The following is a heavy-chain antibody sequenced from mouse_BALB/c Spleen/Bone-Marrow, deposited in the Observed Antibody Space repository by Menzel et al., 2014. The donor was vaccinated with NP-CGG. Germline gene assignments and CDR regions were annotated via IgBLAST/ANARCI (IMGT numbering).Heavy chain of an antibody. Sequence: EVKLVESGGGLGQPGGSLRLSCAPSGFTFXDYYMSWVRQPPGKALEWLGFIRIKANGYTTEYSASVKGRFTISRDNSQSILYLQMNTLRAEDSATYYCARDTVITTHWYFDVWGAGTTVTVSS. CDR3: ARDTVITTHWYFDV. CDR2: IRIKANGYTT. CDR1: GFTFXDYY. D-gene: IGHD2-4*01. J-gene: IGHJ1*01. V-gene: IGHV7-3*02.